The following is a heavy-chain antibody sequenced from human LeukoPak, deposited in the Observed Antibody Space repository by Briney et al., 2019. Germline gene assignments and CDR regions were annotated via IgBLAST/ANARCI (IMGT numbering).Heavy chain of an antibody. CDR1: GFPFSSYS. CDR2: IKPDGTTK. J-gene: IGHJ4*02. CDR3: ARSIPYGTTWYGRSDY. Sequence: PGGSLRLSCAASGFPFSSYSMIWVRQAPGKGLKWVANIKPDGTTKFYVDSVKGRFTISRDNALNSLYLQMNSLRAEDTAIYYCARSIPYGTTWYGRSDYWGQGTLVTVSS. V-gene: IGHV3-7*03. D-gene: IGHD6-13*01.